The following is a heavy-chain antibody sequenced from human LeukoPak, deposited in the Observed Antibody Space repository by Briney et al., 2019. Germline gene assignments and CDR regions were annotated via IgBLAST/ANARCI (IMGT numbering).Heavy chain of an antibody. Sequence: ASVKVSCKASGYTFSGYNMHWVRQAPGQGLEWMGSMNPNDGLTNYAQKFQGRVTMTRDTSISTAYMELSRLRSDDTALYYCASTVTATLDYWGQGTLVTVSS. J-gene: IGHJ4*02. CDR3: ASTVTATLDY. CDR1: GYTFSGYN. D-gene: IGHD4-17*01. CDR2: MNPNDGLT. V-gene: IGHV1-2*02.